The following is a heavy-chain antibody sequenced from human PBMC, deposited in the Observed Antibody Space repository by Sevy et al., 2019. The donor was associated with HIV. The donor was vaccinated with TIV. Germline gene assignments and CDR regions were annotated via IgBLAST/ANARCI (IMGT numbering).Heavy chain of an antibody. V-gene: IGHV3-30-3*01. Sequence: GGSLRLSCTASGFSFSGYAMHWVRQAPGKRLEWVVGISDDGSRKYYVDSVKDRFTISRDNSENTLYLEMNSLRSEDTAIYYCARDRWRFLEWLRVAFDIWGQGTMVTVSS. J-gene: IGHJ3*02. CDR3: ARDRWRFLEWLRVAFDI. CDR1: GFSFSGYA. D-gene: IGHD3-3*01. CDR2: ISDDGSRK.